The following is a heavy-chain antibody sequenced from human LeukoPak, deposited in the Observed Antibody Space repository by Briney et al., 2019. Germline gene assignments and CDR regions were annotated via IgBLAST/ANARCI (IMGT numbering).Heavy chain of an antibody. V-gene: IGHV3-23*01. CDR1: GFTFSSYA. J-gene: IGHJ4*02. D-gene: IGHD3-9*01. CDR3: ASRPYDILTGYYPPDY. CDR2: IRSRGDST. Sequence: PGGSLRLSCAASGFTFSSYAMSWVRQAPGKGLEWVSTIRSRGDSTYYTDSVKGRFTISRDNSKNTLYLQMNSLRAEDTAVYYCASRPYDILTGYYPPDYWGQGTLVTVSS.